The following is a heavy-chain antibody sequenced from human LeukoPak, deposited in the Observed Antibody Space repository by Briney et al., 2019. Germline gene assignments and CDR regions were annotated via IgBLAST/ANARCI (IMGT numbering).Heavy chain of an antibody. J-gene: IGHJ4*02. V-gene: IGHV4-34*01. CDR3: AGSIAARLDY. CDR2: INHSGGT. Sequence: SETLSLTCAVYGGSFSDYYWSWIRQPPGKGLEWIGEINHSGGTNYNPSLKSRVTISVDTSKNQFSLKLSSVTAADTAVYYCAGSIAARLDYWGQGTLVTVSS. D-gene: IGHD6-6*01. CDR1: GGSFSDYY.